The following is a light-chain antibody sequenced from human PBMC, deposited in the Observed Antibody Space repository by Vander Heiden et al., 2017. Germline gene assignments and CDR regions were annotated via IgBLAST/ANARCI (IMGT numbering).Light chain of an antibody. CDR1: SSNIGAGYA. Sequence: SVLTPPPSVSGAPGPRVTISCPGSSSNIGAGYAVHWYQQLPGTAPKLLIHRNTNRPSGVPDRFSGSKSGTSASLAITGLQSEDEADYYCHSYDSSLSNWVFGGGTKLTVL. J-gene: IGLJ3*02. CDR2: RNT. CDR3: HSYDSSLSNWV. V-gene: IGLV1-40*01.